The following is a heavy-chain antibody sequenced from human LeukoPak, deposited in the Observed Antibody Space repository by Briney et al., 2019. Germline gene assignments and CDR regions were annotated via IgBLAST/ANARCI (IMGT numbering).Heavy chain of an antibody. CDR1: GGSISSSSYY. V-gene: IGHV4-39*01. Sequence: PSETLSLTCTVSGGSISSSSYYWGWIRQPPGKGLEWIGSIYYSGSTYYNPSLKSRVTISVDTSKNQFSLKLSSVTAADTAVYYCARRRGWAVTHKYWYFDLWGRGTLVTVSS. D-gene: IGHD4-11*01. CDR3: ARRRGWAVTHKYWYFDL. CDR2: IYYSGST. J-gene: IGHJ2*01.